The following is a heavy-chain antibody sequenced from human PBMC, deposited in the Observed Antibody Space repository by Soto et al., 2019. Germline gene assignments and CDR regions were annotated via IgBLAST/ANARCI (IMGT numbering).Heavy chain of an antibody. Sequence: QVQLVQSGAEVKKPGSSVKVSCKASGGIFSSYAISWLRQAPGQGLEWMGAVIPILGQAYYAQNLQDRVTITADESTRTTYMELSSLRSEDTAVYFCARDLRLRWPPQGFAFDTWGQGTMVTVSS. CDR2: VIPILGQA. CDR1: GGIFSSYA. V-gene: IGHV1-69*01. J-gene: IGHJ3*02. CDR3: ARDLRLRWPPQGFAFDT. D-gene: IGHD2-15*01.